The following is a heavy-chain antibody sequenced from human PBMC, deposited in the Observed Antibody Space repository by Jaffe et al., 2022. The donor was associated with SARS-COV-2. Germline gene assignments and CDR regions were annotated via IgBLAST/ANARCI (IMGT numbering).Heavy chain of an antibody. Sequence: EVQLVESGGDLVQPGRSLRLSCTASGFTFGDYAMSWFRQAPGKGLEWVAFIRRKAEGGTTEYAASVRGRFAVSRDDSKSIAYLQMNSLKTEDTAVYYCARVPDNWELGYWGQGTLVTVSS. D-gene: IGHD1-20*01. CDR1: GFTFGDYA. J-gene: IGHJ4*02. CDR3: ARVPDNWELGY. CDR2: IRRKAEGGTT. V-gene: IGHV3-49*03.